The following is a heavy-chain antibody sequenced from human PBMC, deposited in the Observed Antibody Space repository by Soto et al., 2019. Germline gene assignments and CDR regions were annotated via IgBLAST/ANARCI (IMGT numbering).Heavy chain of an antibody. D-gene: IGHD2-15*01. V-gene: IGHV1-18*04. J-gene: IGHJ4*02. CDR3: ARVPHRSSDIVVVEIDY. CDR1: GYTFTSYG. Sequence: QVQLVQSGAEVKKPGASVKVSCKASGYTFTSYGISWVRQAPGQGLEWMGWISAYNGNTNYAQKLQGRVTMTTDTSTSTAYMELRSVRSVDTAVYYWARVPHRSSDIVVVEIDYWGQGTLVTVSS. CDR2: ISAYNGNT.